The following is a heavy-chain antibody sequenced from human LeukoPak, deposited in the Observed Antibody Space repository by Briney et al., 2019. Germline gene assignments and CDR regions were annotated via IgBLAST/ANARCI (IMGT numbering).Heavy chain of an antibody. D-gene: IGHD6-6*01. CDR1: GFTFSIHGM. CDR2: IYHSGNA. J-gene: IGHJ4*02. Sequence: GTLTLSCAASGFTFSIHGMNWVRQPPGKGLEWIGEIYHSGNANYNPSLKTRVTMSVDKSKNQFSLILSSVTAADTAVYYCARDVGARLSGFWGQGTLVTVSS. CDR3: ARDVGARLSGF. V-gene: IGHV4-4*02.